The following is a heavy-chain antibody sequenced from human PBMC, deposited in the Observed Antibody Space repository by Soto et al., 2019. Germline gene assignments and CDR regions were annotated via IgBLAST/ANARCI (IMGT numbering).Heavy chain of an antibody. J-gene: IGHJ6*01. CDR3: AREGSAARSLKSHHAALHV. CDR1: GWSLSD. Sequence: XETLALTCAVCGWSLSDWKWMSQSPGKGLGWIGEINHSGSTDYNPSLKSPVNIAVDMSKSLFSPKLNSVTAADTAVYYCAREGSAARSLKSHHAALHVWGQGTTVTVSS. V-gene: IGHV4-34*01. CDR2: INHSGST. D-gene: IGHD6-6*01.